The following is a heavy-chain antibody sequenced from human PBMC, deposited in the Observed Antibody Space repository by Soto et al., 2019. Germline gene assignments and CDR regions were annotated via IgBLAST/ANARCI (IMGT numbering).Heavy chain of an antibody. D-gene: IGHD3-10*01. J-gene: IGHJ6*02. Sequence: PSETLSLTCTASGGSISSYYWSWIRQPPGKGLEWIGYIYNSGSTNYNPSLKRRVSISIDTSMNQFSLNLNSVTAADTAVYYCARAEFRSRSLHYYYGLDVWGQGTTVTVSS. CDR1: GGSISSYY. CDR2: IYNSGST. V-gene: IGHV4-59*01. CDR3: ARAEFRSRSLHYYYGLDV.